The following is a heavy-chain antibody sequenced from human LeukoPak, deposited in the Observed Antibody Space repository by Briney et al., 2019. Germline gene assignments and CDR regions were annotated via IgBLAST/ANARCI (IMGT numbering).Heavy chain of an antibody. CDR3: AKDRDGYIYGYVNLDC. CDR2: ILHDGSNK. D-gene: IGHD5-18*01. V-gene: IGHV3-30*18. CDR1: GFTFSSYG. J-gene: IGHJ4*02. Sequence: GRSLRLSCAASGFTFSSYGMHWVRQAPGKGLEWVAVILHDGSNKYYADSVKGRFTISRDNSKNTLYLQMNSLRAEDTAVYYCAKDRDGYIYGYVNLDCWGQGTLVTVSS.